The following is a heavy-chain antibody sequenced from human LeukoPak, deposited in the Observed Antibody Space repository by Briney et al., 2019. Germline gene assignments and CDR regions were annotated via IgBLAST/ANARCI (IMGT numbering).Heavy chain of an antibody. D-gene: IGHD1-26*01. J-gene: IGHJ5*02. Sequence: GGSLRLSCAASGFTFSSYSMNWVRQAPGKGLEWVSSISSSSSYIYYADSVKGRFTISRDNAKSSLYLQMNSLRAEDTAVYCCARDRGKWELLNWFDPWGQGTLVTVSS. CDR2: ISSSSSYI. CDR1: GFTFSSYS. CDR3: ARDRGKWELLNWFDP. V-gene: IGHV3-21*01.